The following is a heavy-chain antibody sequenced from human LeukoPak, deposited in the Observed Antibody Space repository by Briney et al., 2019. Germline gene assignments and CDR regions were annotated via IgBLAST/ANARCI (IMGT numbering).Heavy chain of an antibody. CDR3: AKSVQSHYYYYYYMDV. J-gene: IGHJ6*03. Sequence: PGGSLRLSCAASGFTFSSYAMSCVRQAPGKGLECVSAISGSGGSTYYAASVKGRFTISRDNSKNTLYLQMNSLRAEDTAVYYCAKSVQSHYYYYYYMDVWGKGTTVTVSS. V-gene: IGHV3-23*01. CDR2: ISGSGGST. D-gene: IGHD1-1*01. CDR1: GFTFSSYA.